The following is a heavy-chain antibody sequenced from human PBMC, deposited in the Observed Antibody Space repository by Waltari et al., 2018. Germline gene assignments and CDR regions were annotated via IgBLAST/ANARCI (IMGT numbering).Heavy chain of an antibody. D-gene: IGHD5-12*01. CDR2: TNKDGSEE. CDR3: TTAGDILGRGDRAF. CDR1: GFTFSNFP. J-gene: IGHJ4*02. V-gene: IGHV3-7*01. Sequence: DVFLQESGGGLVQPGGSLRLACAASGFTFSNFPMTWVRQTPGKGLEWVACTNKDGSEEYYVESVKGRFTISRDNDENSLFLQMNSLRPDDTAVYYCTTAGDILGRGDRAFWGQGALVTVSS.